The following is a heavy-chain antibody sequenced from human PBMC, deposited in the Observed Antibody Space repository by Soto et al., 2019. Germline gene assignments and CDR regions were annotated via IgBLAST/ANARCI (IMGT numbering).Heavy chain of an antibody. J-gene: IGHJ3*02. Sequence: ASVKVSCKASGYTFTSYAIHWVRQAPGQRLEWMGWINAGNGNTKYAQKFQGRVTITTDTSASTAYMELRSLRSEDTAVYYCPSETLRYCSSPSCPEAFDIWGQGTMVTVSS. V-gene: IGHV1-3*01. CDR3: PSETLRYCSSPSCPEAFDI. D-gene: IGHD2-2*01. CDR1: GYTFTSYA. CDR2: INAGNGNT.